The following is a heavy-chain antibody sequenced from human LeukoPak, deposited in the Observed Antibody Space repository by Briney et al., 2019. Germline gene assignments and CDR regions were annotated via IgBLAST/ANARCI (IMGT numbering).Heavy chain of an antibody. J-gene: IGHJ5*01. CDR2: INPKTGVT. CDR1: GYTFADYY. D-gene: IGHD1-14*01. V-gene: IGHV1-2*02. Sequence: ASVKVSCKTSGYTFADYYLTWVRQAPGQGLEWLGWINPKTGVTKYAQNLLGRVTMTSDTSINTAYMELSRLTSDDTALYFCARDIILDSWGQGTLVTVSS. CDR3: ARDIILDS.